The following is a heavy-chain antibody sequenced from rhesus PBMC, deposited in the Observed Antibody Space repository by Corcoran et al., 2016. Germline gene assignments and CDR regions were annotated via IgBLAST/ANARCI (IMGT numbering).Heavy chain of an antibody. CDR1: GYSISSGYG. CDR2: IGATSGTN. CDR3: TRRACSDSGCWD. D-gene: IGHD2-33*01. V-gene: IGHV4-127*01. J-gene: IGHJ4*01. Sequence: QVQLQESGPGLVKPSETLSLTCGVSGYSISSGYGWSWIRQSPGGGMEWIGDIGATSGTNKYTHALESRVTISKDTSKNQLSLKLTAGTAADTAVYYCTRRACSDSGCWDGGQGLLVTVSS.